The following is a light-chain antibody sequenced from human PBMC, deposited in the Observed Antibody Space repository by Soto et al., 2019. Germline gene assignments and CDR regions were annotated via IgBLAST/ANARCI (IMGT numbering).Light chain of an antibody. J-gene: IGKJ2*01. Sequence: DIQMTQSPSSVSASIGDRVTITCRASQHISTWLVWYQQKPGKAPQLLIYAASSLQSGVTSRFSGSASGTDFTLTSSSLQPEDSAHYYCQQANSFPFTFGQGARLEI. CDR2: AAS. CDR3: QQANSFPFT. CDR1: QHISTW. V-gene: IGKV1-12*01.